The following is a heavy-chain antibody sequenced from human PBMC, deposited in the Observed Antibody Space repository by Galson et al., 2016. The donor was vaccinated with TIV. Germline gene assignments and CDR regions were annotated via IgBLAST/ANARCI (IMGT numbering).Heavy chain of an antibody. CDR3: ARDRHYDARGYYYYYYGMDV. CDR2: IYGDGRT. Sequence: SLRLSCAASGFIVDDNYMTWIRQAPGKGLEWVSVIYGDGRTYYTDSVRGRFTISRDSSKNTLYLQMNSLRAEDTAVYYCARDRHYDARGYYYYYYGMDVWGQGTTVTVSS. V-gene: IGHV3-53*01. D-gene: IGHD3-22*01. J-gene: IGHJ6*02. CDR1: GFIVDDNY.